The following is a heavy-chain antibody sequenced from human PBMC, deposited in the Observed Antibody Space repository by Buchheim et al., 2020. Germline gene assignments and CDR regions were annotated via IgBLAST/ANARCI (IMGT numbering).Heavy chain of an antibody. D-gene: IGHD2-2*02. CDR2: IYYSGST. V-gene: IGHV4-31*03. CDR3: AGRLYCSSTSCYSGGYYGMDV. Sequence: QVQLQESGPGLVKPSQTLSLTCTVSGGSISSGGYYWSWIRQHPGKGLEWIGYIYYSGSTYYNPSLKSRVTISVDTSKNQFSLKLSSVTAADTDVYYCAGRLYCSSTSCYSGGYYGMDVWGQGTT. J-gene: IGHJ6*02. CDR1: GGSISSGGYY.